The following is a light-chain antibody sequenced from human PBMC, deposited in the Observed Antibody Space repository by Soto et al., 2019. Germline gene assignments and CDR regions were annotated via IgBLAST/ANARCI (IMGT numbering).Light chain of an antibody. J-gene: IGLJ3*02. V-gene: IGLV3-21*04. CDR3: QVWDSDTDHVV. Sequence: SYELTQPPSVSVAPGKTASITCGGNKIGSKTVHWYQQKPGQAPVLVIYYDSDRPSRIPERFSGSNSGNTATLTISRVEAGDEADYYCQVWDSDTDHVVFGGGTKLTVL. CDR2: YDS. CDR1: KIGSKT.